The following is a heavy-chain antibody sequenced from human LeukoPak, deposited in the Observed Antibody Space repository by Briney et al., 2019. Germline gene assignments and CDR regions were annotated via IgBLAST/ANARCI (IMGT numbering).Heavy chain of an antibody. Sequence: SETLSLTCTVSGGSISNYYWAWIRQPPGEGLEWIGYIYDTGSTKYNPSLKSRLTISLHTSRNQFSLNLSSLTAADTAIYYCARVRNYLDAFDIWGQGRMVTVSS. D-gene: IGHD5-24*01. CDR2: IYDTGST. J-gene: IGHJ3*02. CDR3: ARVRNYLDAFDI. V-gene: IGHV4-59*01. CDR1: GGSISNYY.